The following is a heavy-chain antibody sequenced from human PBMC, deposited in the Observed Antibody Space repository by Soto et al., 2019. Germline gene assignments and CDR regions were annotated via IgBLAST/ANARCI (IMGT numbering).Heavy chain of an antibody. CDR2: IIPIFGTA. D-gene: IGHD6-19*01. Sequence: SVKVSCKASGGTFSSYAISWVRQAPGQGLEWMGGIIPIFGTANYAQKFQGRVTITADESTSTAYMELSSLRSEDTAVYYCAREVSDSSGWYSGRAFDYWGQGTLVTVSS. V-gene: IGHV1-69*13. CDR3: AREVSDSSGWYSGRAFDY. CDR1: GGTFSSYA. J-gene: IGHJ4*02.